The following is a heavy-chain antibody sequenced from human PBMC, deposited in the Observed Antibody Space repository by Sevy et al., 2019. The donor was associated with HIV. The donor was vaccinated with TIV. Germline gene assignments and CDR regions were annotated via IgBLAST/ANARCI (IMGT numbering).Heavy chain of an antibody. V-gene: IGHV3-30*18. CDR1: GFTLGSYT. D-gene: IGHD3-22*01. Sequence: GGSLRLSCAASGFTLGSYTMNWVRQAPGKGLEWLALISFDGDTKYYGDSVKGRFTISRDNSKNTLYLQMNSLRVEDTAVYYCAKRGGHDTSGYVSYYYYGMDVWGQGTTVTVSS. CDR2: ISFDGDTK. J-gene: IGHJ6*02. CDR3: AKRGGHDTSGYVSYYYYGMDV.